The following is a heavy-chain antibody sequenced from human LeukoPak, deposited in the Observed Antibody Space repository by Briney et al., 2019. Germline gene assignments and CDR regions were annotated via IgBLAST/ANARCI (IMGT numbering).Heavy chain of an antibody. CDR3: ARKEGGQLVNTRRWFDP. J-gene: IGHJ5*02. CDR1: GGSISSYY. D-gene: IGHD6-13*01. Sequence: SETLSLTCTVSGGSISSYYWSWIRQPPGKGLEWIGEINHSGSTNYNPSLKSRVTISVDTSKNQFSLKLRSVTAADTAVYYCARKEGGQLVNTRRWFDPWGQGTLVTVSS. V-gene: IGHV4-34*01. CDR2: INHSGST.